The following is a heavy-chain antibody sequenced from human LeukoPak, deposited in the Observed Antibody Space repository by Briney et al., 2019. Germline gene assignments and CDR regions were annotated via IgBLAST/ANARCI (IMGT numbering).Heavy chain of an antibody. CDR1: GYTFTSYD. Sequence: ASVKVSCKASGYTFTSYDINWVRQATGQGLEWMGWMNPNSGNTGYAQKFQGRVTMTRNTSISTAYMELNSLRSEDTAVYYCARGPIVATGGGFDYWGQGTLVTVSS. CDR3: ARGPIVATGGGFDY. V-gene: IGHV1-8*01. CDR2: MNPNSGNT. D-gene: IGHD5-12*01. J-gene: IGHJ4*02.